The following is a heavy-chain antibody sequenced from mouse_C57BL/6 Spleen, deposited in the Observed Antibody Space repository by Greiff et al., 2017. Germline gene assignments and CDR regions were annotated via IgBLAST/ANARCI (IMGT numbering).Heavy chain of an antibody. CDR3: TRGLLRNY. CDR1: GYTFTDYE. CDR2: IDPETGGT. Sequence: VQLQESGAELVRPGASVTLSCKASGYTFTDYEMHWVKQTLLHGLEWIGAIDPETGGTAYNQKFKGKAILTADKSSSTAYMELRSLTSEDSAVYYCTRGLLRNYRGQDTTLTVSS. J-gene: IGHJ2*01. D-gene: IGHD1-1*01. V-gene: IGHV1-15*01.